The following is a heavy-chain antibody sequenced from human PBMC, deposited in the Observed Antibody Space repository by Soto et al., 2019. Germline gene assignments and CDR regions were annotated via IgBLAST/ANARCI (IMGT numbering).Heavy chain of an antibody. Sequence: GGSLRLSCAASGFTFDDYAMHWVRQAPGKGLEWFSLISWDGVSTYYAAFVKGRFTISRDNSKNSLYLQMNSLRAEDTALYYCAKSAGLLQGFYYGMDVGGQGTTVTVS. CDR2: ISWDGVST. J-gene: IGHJ6*02. CDR3: AKSAGLLQGFYYGMDV. CDR1: GFTFDDYA. V-gene: IGHV3-43D*03.